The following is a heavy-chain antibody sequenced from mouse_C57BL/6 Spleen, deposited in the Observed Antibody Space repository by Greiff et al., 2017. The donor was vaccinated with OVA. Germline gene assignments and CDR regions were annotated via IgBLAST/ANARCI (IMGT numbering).Heavy chain of an antibody. D-gene: IGHD1-2*01. Sequence: QVQLQQPGAELVMPGASVKLSCKASGYTFTSYWMHWVKQRPGQGLEWIGEIDPSDSYTNYNQKFKGKSTLTVDKSSSTAYMQLSSLTSEDSAVDYCARKLYGPYAMDYWGQGTSVTVSS. V-gene: IGHV1-69*01. CDR1: GYTFTSYW. J-gene: IGHJ4*01. CDR2: IDPSDSYT. CDR3: ARKLYGPYAMDY.